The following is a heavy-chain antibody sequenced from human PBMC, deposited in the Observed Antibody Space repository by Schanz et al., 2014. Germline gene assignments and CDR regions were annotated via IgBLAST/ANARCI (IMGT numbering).Heavy chain of an antibody. CDR3: VRDSFFAFDY. CDR1: GFTFSSHW. D-gene: IGHD3-3*01. CDR2: INSVGSNT. Sequence: EVQLLASGGGLVEPGGSLRLSCAASGFTFSSHWMHWVRQDPGKGLVWVARINSVGSNTDYADSVTGRFTISRDNAKNTLYLQMNTLRAEDTAVYYCVRDSFFAFDYWGQGTLVTVSS. V-gene: IGHV3-74*01. J-gene: IGHJ4*02.